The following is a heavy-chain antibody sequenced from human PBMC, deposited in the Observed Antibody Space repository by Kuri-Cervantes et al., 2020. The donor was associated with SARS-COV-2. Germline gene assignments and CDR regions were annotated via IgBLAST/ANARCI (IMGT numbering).Heavy chain of an antibody. CDR3: ARSTPFWRLVVISQGGAFDI. CDR2: INPNSGGT. Sequence: GGSLRLSCKASGYTFTDYYMHWVRQAPGQGLEWMGWINPNSGGTNYAQKFQGWVTMTRDTSISTVYMELSRLRSDDTAVYYCARSTPFWRLVVISQGGAFDIWGQGTMATVSS. J-gene: IGHJ3*02. V-gene: IGHV1-2*04. CDR1: GYTFTDYY. D-gene: IGHD3-22*01.